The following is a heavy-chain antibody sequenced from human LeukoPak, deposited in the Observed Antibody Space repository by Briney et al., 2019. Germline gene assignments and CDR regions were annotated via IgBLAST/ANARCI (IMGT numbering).Heavy chain of an antibody. Sequence: GGSLRLSCAASGFTFSSYGMHWVRQAPGKGLEWVAVIWYDGSNKYCADSVKGRFTISRDNSKNTLYLQMNSLRAEDTAVYYCARDYDSSGYYLFDYWGQGTLVTVSS. CDR3: ARDYDSSGYYLFDY. CDR1: GFTFSSYG. CDR2: IWYDGSNK. D-gene: IGHD3-22*01. V-gene: IGHV3-33*01. J-gene: IGHJ4*02.